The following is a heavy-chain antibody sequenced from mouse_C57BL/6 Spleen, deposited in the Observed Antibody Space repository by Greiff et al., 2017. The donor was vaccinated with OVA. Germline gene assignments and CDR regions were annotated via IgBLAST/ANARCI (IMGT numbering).Heavy chain of an antibody. CDR3: AREDYDYDNAMDY. CDR1: GYAFTNYL. V-gene: IGHV1-54*01. D-gene: IGHD2-4*01. CDR2: INPGSGGT. Sequence: QVQLQQSGAELVRPGTSVKVSCKASGYAFTNYLIEWVKQRPGQGLEWIGVINPGSGGTNYNEKFKGKATLTADKSSSTAYMQRSSLTSEDSAVYFCAREDYDYDNAMDYWGQGTSVTVSS. J-gene: IGHJ4*01.